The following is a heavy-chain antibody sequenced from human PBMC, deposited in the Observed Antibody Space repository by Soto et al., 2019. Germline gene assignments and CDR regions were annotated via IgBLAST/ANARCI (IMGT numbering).Heavy chain of an antibody. J-gene: IGHJ4*02. Sequence: KASETLSLTCTVSGGSVSSGSYYWSWIRQPPGKGLERIGYIYYSGSTNYNPSLKSRVTISVDTSKNQFSLKLSSVTAADTAVYYCAREYSSSSSFDYWGQGTLVTVSS. D-gene: IGHD6-6*01. CDR2: IYYSGST. V-gene: IGHV4-61*01. CDR1: GGSVSSGSYY. CDR3: AREYSSSSSFDY.